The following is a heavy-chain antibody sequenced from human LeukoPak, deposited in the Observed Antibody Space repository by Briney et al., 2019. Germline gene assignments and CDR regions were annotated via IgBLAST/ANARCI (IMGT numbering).Heavy chain of an antibody. D-gene: IGHD3-16*01. CDR2: IYYSGST. CDR3: ARDLRRLGELFP. Sequence: PSETLSLTCTVSGGSIRSFYWSWIRQPPGKGLEWIGYIYYSGSTNYNPSLKSRVTISVDTSKNQFSLKLSSVTAADTAVYYCARDLRRLGELFPWGQGTLVTVSS. J-gene: IGHJ5*02. CDR1: GGSIRSFY. V-gene: IGHV4-59*01.